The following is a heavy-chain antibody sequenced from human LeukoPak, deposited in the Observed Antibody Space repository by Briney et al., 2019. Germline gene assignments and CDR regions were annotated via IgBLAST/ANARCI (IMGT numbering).Heavy chain of an antibody. Sequence: GGSLRLSCAASGFTFSSYWMSWVRQAPGKGLGWVANIKQDGSEKYYVDSVKGRFTISRDNAKNSLYLQMNSLRAEDTAVYYCAGSGYTDDYFDYWGQGTLVTVSS. CDR2: IKQDGSEK. J-gene: IGHJ4*02. CDR3: AGSGYTDDYFDY. CDR1: GFTFSSYW. D-gene: IGHD3-22*01. V-gene: IGHV3-7*01.